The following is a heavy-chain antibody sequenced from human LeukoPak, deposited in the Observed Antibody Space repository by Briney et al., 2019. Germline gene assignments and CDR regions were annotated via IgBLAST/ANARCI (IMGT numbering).Heavy chain of an antibody. CDR1: GGSFSGYY. J-gene: IGHJ4*02. D-gene: IGHD3-10*01. Sequence: SETLSLTCAVYGGSFSGYYWSWIRQPPGKGLEWIGEINHSGSTNYNPSLKSRVTISVDTSKNQFSLRLSSVTAADTAAYYCARRVLLWFGDFDYWGQGTLVTVSS. CDR2: INHSGST. CDR3: ARRVLLWFGDFDY. V-gene: IGHV4-34*01.